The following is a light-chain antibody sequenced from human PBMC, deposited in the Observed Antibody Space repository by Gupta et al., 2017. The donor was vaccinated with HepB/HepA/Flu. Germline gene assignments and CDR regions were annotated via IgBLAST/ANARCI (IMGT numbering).Light chain of an antibody. CDR2: AAS. V-gene: IGKV1-16*01. J-gene: IGKJ2*01. CDR3: QQYSNYPRT. CDR1: QSIRIY. Sequence: DIQMTQSPSSLSASVGDRVTISCRASQSIRIYLAWFQQKPGEAPTSLIYAASSLQTGVPSRFSGSGSGTDFTLTISSLQPEDFATYYCQQYSNYPRTFGQGTKLEIK.